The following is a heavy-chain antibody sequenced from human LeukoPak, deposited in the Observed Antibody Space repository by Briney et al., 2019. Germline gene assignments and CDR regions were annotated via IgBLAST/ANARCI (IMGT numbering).Heavy chain of an antibody. CDR3: AKDVAMIVVVTDY. V-gene: IGHV3-23*01. D-gene: IGHD3-22*01. J-gene: IGHJ4*02. CDR1: GFTFSSYA. CDR2: IRHGGGST. Sequence: GASLRLSCAASGFTFSSYAMSWVRQAPGKGLEWVSAIRHGGGSTYYADSVKGRFTLSRDNSKNSLYVQMNSLRAEDTAVYCCAKDVAMIVVVTDYWGQGTLVTVSS.